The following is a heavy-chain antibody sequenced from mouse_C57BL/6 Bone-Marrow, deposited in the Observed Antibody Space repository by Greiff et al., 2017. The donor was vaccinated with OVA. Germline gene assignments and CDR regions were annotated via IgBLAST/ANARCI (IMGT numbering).Heavy chain of an antibody. J-gene: IGHJ3*01. CDR1: GFSLTSYG. D-gene: IGHD2-1*01. CDR3: AKHERGADGNQAWFAY. V-gene: IGHV2-9*01. CDR2: IWGGGST. Sequence: VMLVESGPGLVAPSQSLSITCTVSGFSLTSYGVDWVRQPPGKGLEWLGVIWGGGSTNYNSALMSRLSISKDNSKSQVFLKMNSLQTDDTAMYYCAKHERGADGNQAWFAYWGQGTLVTVSA.